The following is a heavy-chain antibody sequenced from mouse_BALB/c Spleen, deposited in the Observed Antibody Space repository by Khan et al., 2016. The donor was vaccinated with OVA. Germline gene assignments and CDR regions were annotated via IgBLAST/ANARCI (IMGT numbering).Heavy chain of an antibody. CDR3: TSWRLLLRYPDYFDY. D-gene: IGHD1-1*01. V-gene: IGHV3-2*02. Sequence: EVQLQESGPGLLKPSQSLSLTCTVTGYSITHDYAWNLIRQFPGNKLEWMAYIGYSGNTTYNPPLRSRISITRAPSKNQFCMQFKSGTTEDTATYYCTSWRLLLRYPDYFDYWGQGTTLTVSA. CDR1: GYSITHDYA. J-gene: IGHJ2*01. CDR2: IGYSGNT.